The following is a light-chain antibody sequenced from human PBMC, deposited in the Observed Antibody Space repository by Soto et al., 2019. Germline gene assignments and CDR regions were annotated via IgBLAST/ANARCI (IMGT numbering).Light chain of an antibody. Sequence: VVVTQSPATLFVSPGERATLSCRASQSVSNNLAWFQQKPGQAPRLLIYHASTRATGIPARFSGSGSGTEFTLIISSLQSEDFAVYYCQQYNNWWTFGQGTKVEIK. CDR2: HAS. CDR3: QQYNNWWT. V-gene: IGKV3-15*01. CDR1: QSVSNN. J-gene: IGKJ1*01.